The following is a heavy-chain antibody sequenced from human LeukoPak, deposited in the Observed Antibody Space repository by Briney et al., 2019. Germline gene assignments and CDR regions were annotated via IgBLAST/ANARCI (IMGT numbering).Heavy chain of an antibody. Sequence: GESLKISCKGSGYSFTSYWIGWVRQMPGKGLEWMGTIYPGDSDTRYSPSLQGQVTISVDKSISTAYLQWSSLKASDTAMCYCAKRYSGYDYFDYWGQGTLVTVSS. CDR2: IYPGDSDT. V-gene: IGHV5-51*01. CDR3: AKRYSGYDYFDY. CDR1: GYSFTSYW. D-gene: IGHD5-12*01. J-gene: IGHJ4*02.